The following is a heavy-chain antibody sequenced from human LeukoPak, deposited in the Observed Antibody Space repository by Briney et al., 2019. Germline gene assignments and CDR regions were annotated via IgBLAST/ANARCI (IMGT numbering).Heavy chain of an antibody. V-gene: IGHV1-2*02. J-gene: IGHJ5*02. CDR1: GYTFTGYY. D-gene: IGHD3-22*01. CDR2: INPNSGGT. CDR3: ARQDYYDSSVGP. Sequence: ASVKVSCKASGYTFTGYYMHWVRQAPGQGLEWTGWINPNSGGTNYAQKFQGRVTMTRDTSISTAYMELSRLRSDDTAVYYCARQDYYDSSVGPWGQGTLVTVSS.